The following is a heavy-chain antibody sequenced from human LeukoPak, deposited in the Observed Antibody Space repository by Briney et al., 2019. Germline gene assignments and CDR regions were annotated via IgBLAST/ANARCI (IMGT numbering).Heavy chain of an antibody. CDR2: IFGSGGSP. V-gene: IGHV3-23*01. Sequence: AGGSLRLSCEASGFTFGSFATYWVRQAPGKGLDWIAGIFGSGGSPHYADSVKGRFTISRDNSKNTVYLQINSLRAEDTAVYYCGKTTAGYSSGQKPAWPVDYWGQGTLVTVSS. J-gene: IGHJ4*02. CDR3: GKTTAGYSSGQKPAWPVDY. D-gene: IGHD5-18*01. CDR1: GFTFGSFA.